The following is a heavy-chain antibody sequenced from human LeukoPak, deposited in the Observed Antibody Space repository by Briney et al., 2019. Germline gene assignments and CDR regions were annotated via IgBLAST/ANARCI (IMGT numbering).Heavy chain of an antibody. CDR2: IRSNTYGGTA. CDR1: GLNFGDYA. Sequence: SLRLSCIGSGLNFGDYAMSWVRQAPGKGLEWVGFIRSNTYGGTAEYAASVTGRFTISGDDSKSIAYLQMNSLKTEDTAVYYCTRGPSFYDTSGYYPALYFRDWGLGTLVTVSS. CDR3: TRGPSFYDTSGYYPALYFRD. D-gene: IGHD3-22*01. J-gene: IGHJ1*01. V-gene: IGHV3-49*04.